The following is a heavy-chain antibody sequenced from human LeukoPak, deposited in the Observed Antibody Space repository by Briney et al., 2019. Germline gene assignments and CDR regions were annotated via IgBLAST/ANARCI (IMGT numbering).Heavy chain of an antibody. Sequence: GGSLRLSCAASGFTFSGYWILWVRQAPGKGLVWVSRISNDGTTTNYADSVKGRFTISRDNAKNTLYLQMNSLRAEDTAVYYCARDYYGSGSYWGRGDLVTVSS. CDR1: GFTFSGYW. J-gene: IGHJ4*02. CDR2: ISNDGTTT. D-gene: IGHD3-10*01. V-gene: IGHV3-74*01. CDR3: ARDYYGSGSY.